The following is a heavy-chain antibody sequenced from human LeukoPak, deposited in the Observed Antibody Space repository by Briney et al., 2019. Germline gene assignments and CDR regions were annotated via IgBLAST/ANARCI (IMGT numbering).Heavy chain of an antibody. V-gene: IGHV3-7*04. CDR3: AREVGATNAFDI. J-gene: IGHJ3*02. CDR2: IKQDGREK. CDR1: GFTFSSDW. Sequence: GGSLRLSCVASGFTFSSDWMSWVRQAPGKGLEWVANIKQDGREKYYVDSVKGRFTISRDNAKNSLYLQMNTLRAEDTAVYYCAREVGATNAFDIWGQGTMVTVSS. D-gene: IGHD1-26*01.